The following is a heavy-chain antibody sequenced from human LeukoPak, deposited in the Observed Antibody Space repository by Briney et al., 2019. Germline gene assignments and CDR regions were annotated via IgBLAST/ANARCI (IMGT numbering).Heavy chain of an antibody. CDR2: ISGSGGST. D-gene: IGHD3-10*01. J-gene: IGHJ5*01. CDR3: AKDPLWFGESNWFDS. V-gene: IGHV3-23*01. CDR1: GFKFNSYA. Sequence: GGSLRLSCAASGFKFNSYAMSWVRQAPGKGLEWVSTISGSGGSTYYADSLKGRFTISRDNSKNTLYVQMNSLRPEDTAVYYCAKDPLWFGESNWFDSWGQGTLVTVSS.